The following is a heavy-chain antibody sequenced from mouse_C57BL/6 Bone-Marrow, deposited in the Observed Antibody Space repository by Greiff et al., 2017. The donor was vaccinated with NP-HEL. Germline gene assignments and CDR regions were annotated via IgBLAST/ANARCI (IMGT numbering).Heavy chain of an antibody. Sequence: VQLQQSGAELVRPGTSVKLSCKASGYTFTSYWMHWVKQRPGQGLEWIGVIDPSDSYTNYNQKFKGKATLTVDTSSSTAYMQLSSLTSEDSAVYDCARSRLLRYFDYWGQGTTLTVSS. D-gene: IGHD1-1*01. J-gene: IGHJ2*01. V-gene: IGHV1-59*01. CDR1: GYTFTSYW. CDR2: IDPSDSYT. CDR3: ARSRLLRYFDY.